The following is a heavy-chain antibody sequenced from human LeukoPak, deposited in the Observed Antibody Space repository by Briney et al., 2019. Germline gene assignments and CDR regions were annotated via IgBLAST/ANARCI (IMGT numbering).Heavy chain of an antibody. CDR2: IYYSGST. V-gene: IGHV4-30-4*01. CDR3: AREGRELLSNDDY. CDR1: GGSISSGDYY. Sequence: SETLSLTCTVSGGSISSGDYYWSWLRQPPGKGLEWIGYIYYSGSTYYNPSLKSRVTISVDTSKNQFPLKLSSVTAADTAVYYCAREGRELLSNDDYWGLGTLVTVSS. D-gene: IGHD3-10*01. J-gene: IGHJ4*02.